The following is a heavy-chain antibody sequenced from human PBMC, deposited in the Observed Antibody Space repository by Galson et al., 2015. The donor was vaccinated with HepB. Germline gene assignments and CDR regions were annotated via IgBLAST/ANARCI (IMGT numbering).Heavy chain of an antibody. Sequence: SLRLSCAASGFTFSSYGMHWVRQAPGKGLEWVAFIRYDGSNKYYADSVKGRFTISRDNSKNTLYLQMNSLRAEDTAVYYCAKDLRYSSGWYLDYWGQGTLVTVSS. CDR2: IRYDGSNK. CDR1: GFTFSSYG. CDR3: AKDLRYSSGWYLDY. J-gene: IGHJ4*02. D-gene: IGHD6-19*01. V-gene: IGHV3-30*02.